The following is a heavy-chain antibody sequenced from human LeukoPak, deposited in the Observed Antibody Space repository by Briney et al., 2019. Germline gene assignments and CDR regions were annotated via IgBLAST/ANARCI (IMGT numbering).Heavy chain of an antibody. J-gene: IGHJ4*02. D-gene: IGHD1-26*01. V-gene: IGHV4-59*11. CDR3: ARDFGSPFDY. CDR1: GGSISSHY. Sequence: SETLSLTCTVSGGSISSHYWSWIRQPPGKGLEWIGYIYYSGSTNYNPSLKSRVTISVDTSKNQFSLKLSSVTAADTAVYYCARDFGSPFDYWGQGTLVTVSS. CDR2: IYYSGST.